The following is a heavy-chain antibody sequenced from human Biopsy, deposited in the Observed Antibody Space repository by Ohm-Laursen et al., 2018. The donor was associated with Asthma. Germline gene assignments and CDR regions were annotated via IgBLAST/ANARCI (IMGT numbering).Heavy chain of an antibody. D-gene: IGHD2-15*01. CDR2: ISYSGST. CDR3: AIVPTTLRYFDL. V-gene: IGHV4-61*01. CDR1: GGSVSSGSYY. Sequence: SDTLSLTCTVSGGSVSSGSYYWSWIRQPPGKGLAWVSYISYSGSTDYNPSLKSRLTISMDTSKNQFSLKLSSVTAADTAVYYCAIVPTTLRYFDLWGRGTLVTVSS. J-gene: IGHJ2*01.